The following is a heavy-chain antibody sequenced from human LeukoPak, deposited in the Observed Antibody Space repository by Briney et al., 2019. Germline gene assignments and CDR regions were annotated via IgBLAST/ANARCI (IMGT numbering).Heavy chain of an antibody. CDR2: IYTSGST. CDR3: AGTHKGSYYDY. Sequence: PSQTLSLTCTVSGGSISSGSYYWSWIRQPAGKGLEWIGRIYTSGSTNYNPSLKSRVTMSVDTSKNQFSLMLSSVTAADTAVYYCAGTHKGSYYDYWGQGTLVTVSS. V-gene: IGHV4-61*02. D-gene: IGHD1-26*01. CDR1: GGSISSGSYY. J-gene: IGHJ4*02.